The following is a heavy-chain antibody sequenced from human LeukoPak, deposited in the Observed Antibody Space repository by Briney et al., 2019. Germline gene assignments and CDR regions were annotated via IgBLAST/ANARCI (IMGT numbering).Heavy chain of an antibody. CDR2: INDDETST. CDR3: ATTGSGSYYDY. D-gene: IGHD1-26*01. V-gene: IGHV3-74*01. Sequence: GSLRLSCAASGFSFSSSWMHWVRQVPGKGLEWVSRINDDETSTTYAESVKGRFTISRDNAKNTLFLQMNSLRAEDTAVYYCATTGSGSYYDYWGQGTLVTVSS. J-gene: IGHJ4*02. CDR1: GFSFSSSW.